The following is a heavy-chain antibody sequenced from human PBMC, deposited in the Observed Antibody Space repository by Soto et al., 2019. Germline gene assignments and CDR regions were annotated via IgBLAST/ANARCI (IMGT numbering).Heavy chain of an antibody. J-gene: IGHJ6*02. CDR2: ISDYNGNT. CDR3: AREGYYSGSGTYSPPRYYGMDV. D-gene: IGHD3-10*01. CDR1: GYTFSNYG. Sequence: QVQLVQSGAEVRKPGASVKVSCKASGYTFSNYGLSWVRQAPGQGLEWMGWISDYNGNTHYAQKFQGRHIMTTDTPSRIAYGELWRLPSDATAVYFCAREGYYSGSGTYSPPRYYGMDVWGQGTTVTVSS. V-gene: IGHV1-18*01.